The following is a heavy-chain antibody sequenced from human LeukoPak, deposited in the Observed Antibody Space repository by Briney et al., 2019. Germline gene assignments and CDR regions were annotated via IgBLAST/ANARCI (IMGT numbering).Heavy chain of an antibody. V-gene: IGHV1-18*01. Sequence: ASVKVSCKASGYTFTSYGICWVRQAPGQGLEWMGWISAYNGNTNYVQKLQGRVTMTTDTSTSTAYMELRSLRYDDTAVYYCARDRGRFRSGSYCPNWFDPWGQGSLVTVSS. CDR1: GYTFTSYG. J-gene: IGHJ5*02. D-gene: IGHD3-10*01. CDR3: ARDRGRFRSGSYCPNWFDP. CDR2: ISAYNGNT.